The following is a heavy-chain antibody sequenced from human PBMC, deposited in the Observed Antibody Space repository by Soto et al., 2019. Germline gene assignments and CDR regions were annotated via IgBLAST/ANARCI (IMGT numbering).Heavy chain of an antibody. CDR2: IWYDGSNQ. CDR3: AREDYPYYYYGMDV. V-gene: IGHV3-33*01. J-gene: IGHJ6*02. Sequence: QVQLVESGGGVVQPGRSLRLSCAASGFTFSSYGMHWVRQAPGKGLEWVAVIWYDGSNQYYADSVKGRFTISRDNSKNTLYLQMNSLRAEDTAVYYCAREDYPYYYYGMDVWGQGTTVTVSS. CDR1: GFTFSSYG. D-gene: IGHD4-17*01.